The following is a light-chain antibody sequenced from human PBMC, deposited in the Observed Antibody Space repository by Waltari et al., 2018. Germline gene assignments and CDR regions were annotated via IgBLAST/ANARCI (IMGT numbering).Light chain of an antibody. CDR2: WAS. V-gene: IGKV4-1*01. J-gene: IGKJ2*01. Sequence: DIVLTQSPDPLAVSLGERATINRKSSQSVLYSSNNKNYLAWYQQKPGQPPKLLIYWASTRESGVPDRFSGSGSGTDFTLTISSLQAEDVAVYYCQQYYSTPPYTFGQGTKLEIK. CDR1: QSVLYSSNNKNY. CDR3: QQYYSTPPYT.